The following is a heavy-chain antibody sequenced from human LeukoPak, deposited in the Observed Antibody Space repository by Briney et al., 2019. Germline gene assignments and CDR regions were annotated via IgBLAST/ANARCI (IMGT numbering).Heavy chain of an antibody. Sequence: GGSLRLSCAASGFTFSSYAMSWVRQAPGKGLEWVSAISGRGASTYYADSVRGRFTISRDNSKNTLYLQMRSLRVEDTAVYYCAKAPGYGSENPFDLWGQGTLLTVSS. CDR1: GFTFSSYA. J-gene: IGHJ4*02. V-gene: IGHV3-23*01. CDR2: ISGRGAST. CDR3: AKAPGYGSENPFDL. D-gene: IGHD3-10*01.